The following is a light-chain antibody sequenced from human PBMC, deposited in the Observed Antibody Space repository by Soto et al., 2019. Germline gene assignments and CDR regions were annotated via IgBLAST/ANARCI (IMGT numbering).Light chain of an antibody. CDR3: SSYTTTSTT. Sequence: QSVLTQPASVSLSPGQSITISCTGTINDIGSYHYVAWYQHHPGKAPKLIIYEVTHRPSGVSNRFSGSKSGNTASLTISGLQAEDEADYYCSSYTTTSTTFGGGTKVTVL. V-gene: IGLV2-14*01. J-gene: IGLJ3*02. CDR1: INDIGSYHY. CDR2: EVT.